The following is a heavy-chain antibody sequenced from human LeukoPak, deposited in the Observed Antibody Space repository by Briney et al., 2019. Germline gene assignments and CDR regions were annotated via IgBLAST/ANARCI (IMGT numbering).Heavy chain of an antibody. CDR1: GHTFTSYD. D-gene: IGHD3-10*01. Sequence: GASVKVSCKASGHTFTSYDINWVRQATGQGLEWMGWMNPNSGNTGYAQKFQGRVTMTRNTSISTAYMELSSLRSEDTAVYYCARVGSMVRGVIGDYNWFDPWGQGTLVTVSS. V-gene: IGHV1-8*01. CDR2: MNPNSGNT. CDR3: ARVGSMVRGVIGDYNWFDP. J-gene: IGHJ5*02.